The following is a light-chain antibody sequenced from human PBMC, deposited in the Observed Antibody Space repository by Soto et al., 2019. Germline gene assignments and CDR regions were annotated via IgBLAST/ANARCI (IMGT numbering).Light chain of an antibody. CDR3: KQYGRSSWT. J-gene: IGKJ1*01. CDR2: GAS. V-gene: IGKV3-20*01. Sequence: MVFTQSPVTLSLSPGERATLSCRASQSVSNNYLAWYQQKPGQAPRRLIYGASNRATGIPDRFSGSGSGTDFTLTISRLEPEDVAVYYCKQYGRSSWTFGQGTKVDIK. CDR1: QSVSNNY.